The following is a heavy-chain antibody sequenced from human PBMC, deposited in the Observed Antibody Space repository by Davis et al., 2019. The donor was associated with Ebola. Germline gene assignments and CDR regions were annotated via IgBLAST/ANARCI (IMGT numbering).Heavy chain of an antibody. CDR1: GFTFDDYA. CDR3: TSSSWYGAEDY. CDR2: ISWNSGSI. Sequence: SLKISCAASGFTFDDYAMHWVRQAPGKGLEWVSGISWNSGSIGYVDSVKGRFTISRDNAKNSLYLQMNSLRAEDTAVYYCTSSSWYGAEDYWGQGTLVTVSS. J-gene: IGHJ4*02. V-gene: IGHV3-9*01. D-gene: IGHD6-13*01.